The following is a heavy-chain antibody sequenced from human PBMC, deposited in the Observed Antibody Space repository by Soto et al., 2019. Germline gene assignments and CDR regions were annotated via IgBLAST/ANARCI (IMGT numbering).Heavy chain of an antibody. CDR3: ASDSGYGSGNSVNHYLDF. Sequence: ASVRDSFKPSACTFTSCDINWVRQDTGQGLEWMGWMNPNSGNTGYAQKFQGRVTMTRKTSISTAYMELSSLRSEDTAVYYCASDSGYGSGNSVNHYLDFWGHGNLVTVS. J-gene: IGHJ4*01. CDR2: MNPNSGNT. V-gene: IGHV1-8*01. CDR1: ACTFTSCD. D-gene: IGHD3-10*01.